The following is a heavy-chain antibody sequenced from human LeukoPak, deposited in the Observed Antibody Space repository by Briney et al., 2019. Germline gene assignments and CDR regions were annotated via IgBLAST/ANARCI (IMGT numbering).Heavy chain of an antibody. CDR2: ISSSSSTI. J-gene: IGHJ4*02. V-gene: IGHV3-48*04. Sequence: GGSLRLSCAASGFTFSSYSMNWVRQAPGKGLEWVSFISSSSSTIYYAASVKGRFTISRDNAKNSLYLQMNSLRAEDTAVYYCARDRGGSYSAIDYWGQGTLVTVSS. D-gene: IGHD1-26*01. CDR1: GFTFSSYS. CDR3: ARDRGGSYSAIDY.